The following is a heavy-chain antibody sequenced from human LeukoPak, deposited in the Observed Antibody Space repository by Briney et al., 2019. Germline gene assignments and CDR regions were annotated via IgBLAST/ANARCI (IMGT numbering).Heavy chain of an antibody. CDR3: AKGTSTVTPIDY. CDR2: IIPSGGTT. J-gene: IGHJ4*02. Sequence: GGSLGLSCAASGFPFSSCAMSWVRQAPGEGLEWVSSIIPSGGTTYYADSVKGRFTISRDNSKNTLYLQMNSLRAEDTAIYYCAKGTSTVTPIDYWGQGTLVTVSS. V-gene: IGHV3-23*01. CDR1: GFPFSSCA. D-gene: IGHD4-17*01.